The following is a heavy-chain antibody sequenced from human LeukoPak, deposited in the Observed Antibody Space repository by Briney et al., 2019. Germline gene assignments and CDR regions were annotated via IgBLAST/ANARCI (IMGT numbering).Heavy chain of an antibody. CDR2: IDSSSNLI. Sequence: GGSLRLSCEASGFTFNFYTMTWVRQAPGKGLEWVSSIDSSSNLIHYGDSVKGRFIISRDNAKNSLYLQMNSLRVADTAVYYCARDSHNIVVVPPAIHGDNWFDPWGQGTLVTVSS. J-gene: IGHJ5*02. CDR1: GFTFNFYT. V-gene: IGHV3-21*01. CDR3: ARDSHNIVVVPPAIHGDNWFDP. D-gene: IGHD2-2*01.